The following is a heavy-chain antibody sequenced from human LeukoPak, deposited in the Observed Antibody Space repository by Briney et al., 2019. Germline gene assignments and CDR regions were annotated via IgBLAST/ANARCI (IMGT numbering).Heavy chain of an antibody. V-gene: IGHV3-15*01. J-gene: IGHJ4*02. D-gene: IGHD3-22*01. CDR3: TTEVSGDHYYDSSGYYSSIDY. CDR1: GFTFNYAW. CDR2: IKSVTNGGTT. Sequence: GGSLRLSCAASGFTFNYAWMSWVRQAPGKGLEWVGRIKSVTNGGTTDYAAPVKGRFTISRDDSKSTLYLQMNSLKTEDTAVYYCTTEVSGDHYYDSSGYYSSIDYWGQGTLVTVSS.